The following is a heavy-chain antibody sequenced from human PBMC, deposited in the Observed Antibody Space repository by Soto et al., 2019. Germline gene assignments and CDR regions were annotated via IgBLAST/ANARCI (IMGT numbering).Heavy chain of an antibody. CDR1: GFTFSNAW. CDR3: XXXXXXXXXXAXDI. Sequence: EVQLVESGGGLVKPGGSLRLSCAASGFTFSNAWMSWVRQAPGKGLXXXGRIKSKTDGGTXDYXAPVKGRFXISRDDSXXXXXXXXXXXXXXXXXXXXXXXXXXXXXXXAXDIWGQGTMVTVSS. CDR2: IKSKTDGGTX. V-gene: IGHV3-15*01. J-gene: IGHJ3*02.